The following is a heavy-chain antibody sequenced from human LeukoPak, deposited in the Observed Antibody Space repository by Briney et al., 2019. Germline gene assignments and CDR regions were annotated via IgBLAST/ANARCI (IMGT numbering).Heavy chain of an antibody. J-gene: IGHJ4*02. CDR2: IYYSGST. D-gene: IGHD4-17*01. Sequence: PSETLSLTCTVSGGSISSYYWSWIRQPPGKGLEWIGCIYYSGSTNYNPSLKSRVTISVDTSKNQFSLKLSSVTAADTAVYYCASLPLRSFGYWGQGTLVTVSS. CDR1: GGSISSYY. CDR3: ASLPLRSFGY. V-gene: IGHV4-59*08.